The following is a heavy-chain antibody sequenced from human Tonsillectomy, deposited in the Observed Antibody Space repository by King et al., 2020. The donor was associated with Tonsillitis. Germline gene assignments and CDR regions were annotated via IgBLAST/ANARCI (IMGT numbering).Heavy chain of an antibody. CDR2: IYYSGST. CDR3: ARDSSTSPPFYYYYMDV. V-gene: IGHV4-59*01. D-gene: IGHD6-13*01. J-gene: IGHJ6*03. Sequence: QVQLQESGPGLVKPSETLSLTCTVSGGSISSYYWSWIRQPPGKGLEWIGYIYYSGSTTYNPSLKSRVTISVDTSKNQFSLKLSSVTAADTAVYYCARDSSTSPPFYYYYMDVWGKGTTVTVSS. CDR1: GGSISSYY.